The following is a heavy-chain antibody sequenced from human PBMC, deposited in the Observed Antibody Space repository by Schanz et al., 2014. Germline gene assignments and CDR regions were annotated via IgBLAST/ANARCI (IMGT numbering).Heavy chain of an antibody. J-gene: IGHJ6*02. V-gene: IGHV3-23*01. CDR3: AKARRKSNCSGGRCFHYSYYGMDV. D-gene: IGHD2-15*01. Sequence: EGPLLESGGGLIQPGGSLRLSCAASGFTFSSYAMSWVRQAPGKGLEWVSTISASGGSTYYADSVKGRFTISRDNSKNILYLQMNSLRAEDTAVYYCAKARRKSNCSGGRCFHYSYYGMDVWGQGTTVTVSS. CDR1: GFTFSSYA. CDR2: ISASGGST.